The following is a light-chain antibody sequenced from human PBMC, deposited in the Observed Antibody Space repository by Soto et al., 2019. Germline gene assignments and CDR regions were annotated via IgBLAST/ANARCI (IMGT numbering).Light chain of an antibody. V-gene: IGLV2-8*01. CDR3: SSYAGSNNFVI. CDR1: SSDVGGYKY. J-gene: IGLJ2*01. CDR2: EVS. Sequence: QSALTKPPSASGSPGQSVTISCTGTSSDVGGYKYVSWYQQHPGKAPKLMIYEVSERPSGVPDRFSGSKSGNTASLTVSGLQYEDEADYYCSSYAGSNNFVIFGGGTKLTVL.